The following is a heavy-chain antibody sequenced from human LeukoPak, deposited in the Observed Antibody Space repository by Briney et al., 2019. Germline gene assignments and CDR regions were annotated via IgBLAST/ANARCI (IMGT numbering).Heavy chain of an antibody. CDR1: GYTFTGYY. J-gene: IGHJ5*02. CDR3: ARGGHIVVVPAAISEGNWFGP. Sequence: ASVKVSCKASGYTFTGYYMHWVRQAPGQGLEWMGWINPNSGGTNYAQKFQGRVTMTRDTSISTAYMELSRLRSDDTAVYYCARGGHIVVVPAAISEGNWFGPWGQGTLVNVSS. D-gene: IGHD2-2*01. CDR2: INPNSGGT. V-gene: IGHV1-2*02.